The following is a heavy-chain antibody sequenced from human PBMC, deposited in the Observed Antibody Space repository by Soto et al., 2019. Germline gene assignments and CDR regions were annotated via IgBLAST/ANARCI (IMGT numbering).Heavy chain of an antibody. D-gene: IGHD3-16*01. CDR3: AKRGGDYDSRYHYYMDV. J-gene: IGHJ6*03. CDR2: IRGSGSSA. V-gene: IGHV3-23*01. Sequence: PGESKRVSCTAAGFTIISYCMNWVSQYTGKGLEWVGSIRGSGSSAYYPDSVEGRFTISRDNSKNTLYLQMNSLRAEDTAVYYCAKRGGDYDSRYHYYMDVWGKGTTVTVSS. CDR1: GFTIISYC.